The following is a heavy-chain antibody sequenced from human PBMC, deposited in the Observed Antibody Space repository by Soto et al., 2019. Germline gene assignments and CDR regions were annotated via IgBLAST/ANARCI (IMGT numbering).Heavy chain of an antibody. J-gene: IGHJ4*02. CDR3: ATPRGYDGGLDS. CDR1: GYTLTRYN. D-gene: IGHD3-22*01. Sequence: QVQFVQSGAEVKKPGASVKVSCKTPGYTLTRYNIHWVRQAPGQRLEWMGWINVGNGNTRYSQKFQGRLTLTRDAPGNTAYLVLISLISEDTAVYYCATPRGYDGGLDSWGQGTLVTVSS. V-gene: IGHV1-3*01. CDR2: INVGNGNT.